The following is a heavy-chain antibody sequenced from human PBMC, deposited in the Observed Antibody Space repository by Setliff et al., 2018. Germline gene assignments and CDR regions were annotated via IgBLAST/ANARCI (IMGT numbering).Heavy chain of an antibody. Sequence: SETLSLTCTVSGGSISISGYFWGWIRQPPGKGLEWIGSIHYSGSTYYNPSLESRVTISVDTSKNQFSLKMTSVTAADTAVYYCARHWDFCGGDCPHNSIDYWGQGTLVTVSS. CDR2: IHYSGST. D-gene: IGHD2-21*02. V-gene: IGHV4-39*01. J-gene: IGHJ4*02. CDR3: ARHWDFCGGDCPHNSIDY. CDR1: GGSISISGYF.